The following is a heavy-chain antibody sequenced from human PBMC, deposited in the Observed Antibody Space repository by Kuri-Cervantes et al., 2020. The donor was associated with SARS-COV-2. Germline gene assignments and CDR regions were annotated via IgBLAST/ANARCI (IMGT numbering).Heavy chain of an antibody. CDR2: IYYSGST. D-gene: IGHD3-3*01. V-gene: IGHV4-59*08. CDR1: GGSISSYY. Sequence: SETLSLTCTVSGGSISSYYWSWIRQPPGKGLEWSGYIYYSGSTNYNPSLKSRVTISVDTSKNQFSLKLSSVTAADTAVYYCARPLTFGSGYFTHWYFDLWGRGTLVTGSS. J-gene: IGHJ2*01. CDR3: ARPLTFGSGYFTHWYFDL.